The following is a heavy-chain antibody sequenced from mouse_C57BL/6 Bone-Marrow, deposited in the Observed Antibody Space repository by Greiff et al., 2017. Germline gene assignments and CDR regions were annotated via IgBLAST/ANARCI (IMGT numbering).Heavy chain of an antibody. CDR1: GYTFTSYW. V-gene: IGHV1-55*01. CDR3: ARTYGSSQFPYYYAIDY. Sequence: QVQLQQPGAELVKPGASVKMSCKASGYTFTSYWITWVKQRPGQGLEWIGDIYPGSGSTNYNEKFKSKATLTVDTSSSTAYMQLSSLTSEDSAVYYCARTYGSSQFPYYYAIDYWGQGTSVTVSS. CDR2: IYPGSGST. D-gene: IGHD1-1*01. J-gene: IGHJ4*01.